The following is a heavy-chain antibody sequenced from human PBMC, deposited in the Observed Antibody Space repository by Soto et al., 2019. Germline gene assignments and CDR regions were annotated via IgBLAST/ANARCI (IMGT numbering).Heavy chain of an antibody. CDR3: ARRGSGSYYDY. D-gene: IGHD1-26*01. CDR1: GFTFSSYA. V-gene: IGHV3-23*01. J-gene: IGHJ4*02. Sequence: EVQLLESGGGLVQPGGSLRLSCAASGFTFSSYAMRWVRQAPVTGLEWVSAISGSGGSTYYADSVKGRFTISRDNSKNTLYLQMNRLRAEDAAVYYCARRGSGSYYDYWGQGTLVTVSS. CDR2: ISGSGGST.